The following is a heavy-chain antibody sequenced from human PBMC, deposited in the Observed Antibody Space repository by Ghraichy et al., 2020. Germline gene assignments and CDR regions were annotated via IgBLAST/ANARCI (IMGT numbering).Heavy chain of an antibody. CDR1: GFTFSNYN. CDR2: ISSSSSNI. V-gene: IGHV3-48*01. CDR3: ASAPSSSSWYSDY. J-gene: IGHJ4*02. D-gene: IGHD6-13*01. Sequence: GESLNISCAASGFTFSNYNMNWVRQAPGKGLEWVSYISSSSSNIYYADSVKGRFTISRDNAKNSLYLQMNSLRAEDTAVYYCASAPSSSSWYSDYWGQGTLVAVSS.